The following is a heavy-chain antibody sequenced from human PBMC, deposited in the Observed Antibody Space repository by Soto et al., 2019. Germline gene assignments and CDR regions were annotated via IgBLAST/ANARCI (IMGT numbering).Heavy chain of an antibody. J-gene: IGHJ3*02. Sequence: GGSLRLSCAASGFTFSSYAMSWGRQAPGKGLEWVSAISGSGGSTYYADSVKGRFTISRDNSKNTLYLQMNSLRAEDTAVYYCAKDRGRSKVFDAFDIWGQGTMVTVSS. CDR2: ISGSGGST. V-gene: IGHV3-23*01. CDR3: AKDRGRSKVFDAFDI. CDR1: GFTFSSYA.